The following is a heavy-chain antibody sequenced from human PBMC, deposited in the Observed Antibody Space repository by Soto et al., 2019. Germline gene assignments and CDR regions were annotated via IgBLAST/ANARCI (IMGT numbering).Heavy chain of an antibody. D-gene: IGHD6-13*01. CDR1: GYTFTGYY. CDR3: ARDLRLVIAAAGAEPGPGITMGERQFDP. J-gene: IGHJ5*02. V-gene: IGHV1-2*04. Sequence: ASVKVSCKASGYTFTGYYMHWVRQAPGQGLEWMGWINPNSGGTNYAQKFQGWVTMTRDTSISTAYMELSRLRSDDTAVYYCARDLRLVIAAAGAEPGPGITMGERQFDPWGQGTLVTVSS. CDR2: INPNSGGT.